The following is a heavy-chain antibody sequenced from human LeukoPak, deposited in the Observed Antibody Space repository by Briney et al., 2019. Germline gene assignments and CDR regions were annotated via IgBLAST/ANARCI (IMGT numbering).Heavy chain of an antibody. CDR2: FGPEDGET. D-gene: IGHD3-10*01. J-gene: IGHJ3*02. CDR3: ATDGSMVRGVIMDDAFDI. Sequence: GASVKVSCEVSGYTLTELSMHWVRQAPGKGLEWMGGFGPEDGETIYAQKFQGRVTMTEDTSTDTAYMELSSLRSEDTAVYYCATDGSMVRGVIMDDAFDIWGQGTMVTVSS. CDR1: GYTLTELS. V-gene: IGHV1-24*01.